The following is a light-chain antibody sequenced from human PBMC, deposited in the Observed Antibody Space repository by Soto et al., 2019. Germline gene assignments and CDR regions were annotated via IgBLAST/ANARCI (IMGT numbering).Light chain of an antibody. V-gene: IGLV6-57*01. CDR2: EDN. CDR3: QSYDSTNWV. J-gene: IGLJ3*02. Sequence: NFMLTQPHSVSESPGKTVTISCTRSSGSIANNYVQWYQQRPGSSPTTVIYEDNQRPSGVPDRFSGSIDSSSNSASLTISGLKTEDEAVYYCQSYDSTNWVFGGGTKLTVL. CDR1: SGSIANNY.